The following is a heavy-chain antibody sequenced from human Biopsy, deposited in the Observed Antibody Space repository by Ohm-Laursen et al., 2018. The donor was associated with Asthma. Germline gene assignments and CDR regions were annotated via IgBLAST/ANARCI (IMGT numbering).Heavy chain of an antibody. D-gene: IGHD4-17*01. Sequence: TLSLTCTVSGGSLTSAYWSWVRQYPEKGLEWIGDIYYSGTTVYNPSLKSRVSMSVDTSKNQVSLKLSSVTAAATAVYYCARTTYGDDGFDPWGQGTLVTVSS. CDR1: GGSLTSAY. J-gene: IGHJ5*02. V-gene: IGHV4-31*03. CDR2: IYYSGTT. CDR3: ARTTYGDDGFDP.